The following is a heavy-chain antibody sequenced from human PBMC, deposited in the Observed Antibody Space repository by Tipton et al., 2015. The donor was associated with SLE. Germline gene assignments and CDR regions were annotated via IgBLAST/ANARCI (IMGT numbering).Heavy chain of an antibody. V-gene: IGHV4-59*08. CDR3: ARGGTAMAYWCFDL. J-gene: IGHJ2*01. D-gene: IGHD5-18*01. Sequence: LRLSCTVSGGSISSYYWSWIRQPPGKGLEWIGYIYYSGSTNYNPSLKSRVTISVDTSKNQFSLKLSSVTAADTAVYYCARGGTAMAYWCFDLWGRGPLVTVSS. CDR1: GGSISSYY. CDR2: IYYSGST.